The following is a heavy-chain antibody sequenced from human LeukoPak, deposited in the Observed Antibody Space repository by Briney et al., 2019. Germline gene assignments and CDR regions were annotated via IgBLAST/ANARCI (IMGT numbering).Heavy chain of an antibody. CDR2: IYYSGST. J-gene: IGHJ6*03. CDR3: ARYPASYYHYYMDV. Sequence: SETLSLTCTVSGGSISSYYWSWIRQPPGKGLEWIGYIYYSGSTNYNPSPKSRVTISVDTSKNQFSLKLSSVTAADTAVYYCARYPASYYHYYMDVWGKGTTVTVSS. D-gene: IGHD6-25*01. CDR1: GGSISSYY. V-gene: IGHV4-59*01.